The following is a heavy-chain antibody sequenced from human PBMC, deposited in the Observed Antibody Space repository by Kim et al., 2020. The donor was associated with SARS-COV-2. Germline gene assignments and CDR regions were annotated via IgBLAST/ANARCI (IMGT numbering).Heavy chain of an antibody. D-gene: IGHD2-15*01. CDR3: ASSSCSGGSCYSGLADH. V-gene: IGHV1-46*01. CDR2: INPSGDST. J-gene: IGHJ4*02. CDR1: GYIFTTYY. Sequence: ASVKVSCKAYGYIFTTYYIHWVRQAPGQGLEWMGIINPSGDSTYYAQKFQGRVTMTRDTSTSTVYMELSSLRSEDTAVYYCASSSCSGGSCYSGLADHWGQGTLVTVSP.